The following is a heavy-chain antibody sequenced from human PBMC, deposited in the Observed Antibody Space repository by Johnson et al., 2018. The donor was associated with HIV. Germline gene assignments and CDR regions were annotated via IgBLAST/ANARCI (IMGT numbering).Heavy chain of an antibody. CDR3: AKTVTMIVVPIGGAFDI. CDR2: ISGSGGST. D-gene: IGHD3-22*01. J-gene: IGHJ3*02. CDR1: GFTFSSYG. V-gene: IGHV3-23*04. Sequence: VQVVESGGGLVQPGRSLRLSCAASGFTFSSYGMHWVRQAPGKGLEWVSAISGSGGSTYYADSVKGRFTISRDNSKNTLYLQMNSLRAEDTAVYYCAKTVTMIVVPIGGAFDIWGQGTMVTVSS.